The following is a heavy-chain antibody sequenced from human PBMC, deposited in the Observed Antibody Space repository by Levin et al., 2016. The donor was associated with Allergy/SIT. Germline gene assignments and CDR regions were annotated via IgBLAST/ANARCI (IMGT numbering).Heavy chain of an antibody. CDR2: ISYDGRNK. J-gene: IGHJ5*02. V-gene: IGHV3-30*18. CDR3: AKDSSSLGTWFDP. Sequence: GESLKISCAASGFTFNTYGMHWVRQAPGKGLEWVAVISYDGRNKYHAGSVEGRFTISRDHSKSTLYLQMNSLRPEDTGVYYCAKDSSSLGTWFDPWGQGTLVTVSS. CDR1: GFTFNTYG. D-gene: IGHD6-6*01.